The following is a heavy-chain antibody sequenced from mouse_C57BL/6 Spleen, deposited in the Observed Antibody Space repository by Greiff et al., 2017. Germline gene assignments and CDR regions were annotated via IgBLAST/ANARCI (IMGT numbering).Heavy chain of an antibody. CDR3: ARNGYGYFDY. V-gene: IGHV1-82*01. CDR1: GYAFSSSW. Sequence: VKLVESGPELVKPGASVKISCKASGYAFSSSWLNWVKQRPGKGLEWIGRIYPGDGDTNYNGKFKGTATLTADKSSSTAYLQLSSLTSEDSAVYYCARNGYGYFDYWGQGTTLTVSS. CDR2: IYPGDGDT. D-gene: IGHD2-2*01. J-gene: IGHJ2*01.